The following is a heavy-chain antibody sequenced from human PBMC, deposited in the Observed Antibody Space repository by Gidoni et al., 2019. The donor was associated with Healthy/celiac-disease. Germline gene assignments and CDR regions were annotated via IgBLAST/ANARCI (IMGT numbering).Heavy chain of an antibody. D-gene: IGHD1-26*01. J-gene: IGHJ4*02. V-gene: IGHV4-31*03. CDR2: IYYSGST. Sequence: QVQLQESGPGLVKPSQTLSLTCTVSGCSISSGGYYWSWIRQHPGKGLEWIGYIYYSGSTYYNPSLKSRVTISVDTSKNQFSLKLSSVTAADTAVYYCARGRIEWELLYFDYWGQGTLVTVSS. CDR3: ARGRIEWELLYFDY. CDR1: GCSISSGGYY.